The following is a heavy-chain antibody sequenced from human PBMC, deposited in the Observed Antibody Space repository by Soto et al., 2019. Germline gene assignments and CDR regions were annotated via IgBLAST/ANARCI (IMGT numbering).Heavy chain of an antibody. CDR1: GGSFSDFY. D-gene: IGHD6-19*01. V-gene: IGHV4-34*01. J-gene: IGHJ4*02. CDR2: INHSGST. CDR3: GPRGAVADPRGY. Sequence: SETLSLTCAVYGGSFSDFYSTWIRQPPGKGLEWIGEINHSGSTNYNPSLKSRVAISVDTSKNQFSLNLTSVTAADTAVYYCGPRGAVADPRGYWGQGTLVTVSS.